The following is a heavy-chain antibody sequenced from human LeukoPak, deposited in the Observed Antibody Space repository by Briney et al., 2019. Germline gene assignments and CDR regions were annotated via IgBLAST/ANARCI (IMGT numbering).Heavy chain of an antibody. J-gene: IGHJ4*02. CDR3: ARGGTRGSCDY. CDR1: GFTFRTYW. Sequence: GGSLRLSCAASGFTFRTYWMSWVRQTPGKGLEWVANINEDGGETYYVDSMRGRFTISRDNAKNSLYLQMNSLRPDDTAVYYCARGGTRGSCDYWGQGTLVTVFS. CDR2: INEDGGET. D-gene: IGHD6-13*01. V-gene: IGHV3-7*01.